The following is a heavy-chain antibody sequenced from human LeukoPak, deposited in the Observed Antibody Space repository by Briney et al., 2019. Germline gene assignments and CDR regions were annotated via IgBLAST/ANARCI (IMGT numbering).Heavy chain of an antibody. Sequence: GGSLRLSCAASGFTFSSYGMHWVRQAPGKGLEWVAVIWYDGSNKYYADSVKGRFTISRDNSKNTLYLQMNSLRAEDTAVYYCARENLGGDYGDYFDYWGQGTLVTVSS. J-gene: IGHJ4*02. CDR3: ARENLGGDYGDYFDY. V-gene: IGHV3-33*01. D-gene: IGHD2-21*02. CDR2: IWYDGSNK. CDR1: GFTFSSYG.